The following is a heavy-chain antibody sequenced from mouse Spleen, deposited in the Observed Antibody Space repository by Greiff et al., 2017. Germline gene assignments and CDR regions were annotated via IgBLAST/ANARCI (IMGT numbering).Heavy chain of an antibody. J-gene: IGHJ1*03. Sequence: VQLKESGGGLVKPGGSLKLSCAASGFTFSDYGMHWVRQAPEKGLEWVAYISSGSSTIYYADTVKGRFTISRDNAKNTLFLQMTSLRSEDTAMYYCARQRVLRSYWYFDVWGTGTTVTVSS. V-gene: IGHV5-17*01. CDR2: ISSGSSTI. D-gene: IGHD1-1*01. CDR3: ARQRVLRSYWYFDV. CDR1: GFTFSDYG.